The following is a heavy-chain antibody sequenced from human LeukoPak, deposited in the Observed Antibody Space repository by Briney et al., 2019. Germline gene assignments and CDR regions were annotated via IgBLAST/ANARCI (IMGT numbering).Heavy chain of an antibody. CDR2: INHSGST. J-gene: IGHJ6*03. Sequence: SETLSLTCAVYGGSFSGYYWSWIRQPPGKGLEWIGEINHSGSTNYNPSLKSRVTISVDTSKNQFSLKLSSVTAADKAVYYCARGGDGYCSGGSCFYMDVWGKGTTVTVSS. D-gene: IGHD2-15*01. CDR3: ARGGDGYCSGGSCFYMDV. V-gene: IGHV4-34*01. CDR1: GGSFSGYY.